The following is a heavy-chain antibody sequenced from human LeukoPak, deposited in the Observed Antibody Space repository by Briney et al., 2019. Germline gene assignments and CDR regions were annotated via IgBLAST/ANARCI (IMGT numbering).Heavy chain of an antibody. CDR2: IYPGDSNT. D-gene: IGHD2-15*01. CDR3: ARRGYCSGNSCYHYDS. Sequence: PGESLKISCKSSGYRFISYWIGWVRQMPGKGPAWMGTIYPGDSNTRYSPSFQGQVTISVDKSIDTAYLQWSSLKASDSAIYYCARRGYCSGNSCYHYDSWGQGTLVTVSS. J-gene: IGHJ4*02. V-gene: IGHV5-51*01. CDR1: GYRFISYW.